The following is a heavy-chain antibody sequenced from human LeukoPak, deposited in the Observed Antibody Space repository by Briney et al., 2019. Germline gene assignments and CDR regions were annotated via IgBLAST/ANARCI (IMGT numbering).Heavy chain of an antibody. CDR1: GGSISSSSYY. CDR2: IYYSGST. Sequence: PSETLSLTCTVSGGSISSSSYYWGWIRQPPGKGLEWIGSIYYSGSTYYNPSLKSRVTISVDTSKNQFSLKLSSVTAADTAVYYCARRYCSSTSCYIGWFDPWGRGTLVTVSS. CDR3: ARRYCSSTSCYIGWFDP. D-gene: IGHD2-2*02. J-gene: IGHJ5*02. V-gene: IGHV4-39*01.